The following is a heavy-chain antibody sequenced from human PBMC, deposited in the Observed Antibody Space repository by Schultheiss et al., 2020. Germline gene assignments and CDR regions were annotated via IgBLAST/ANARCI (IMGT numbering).Heavy chain of an antibody. Sequence: SETLSLTCTVSGGSISSYYWSWIRQPAGKGLEWIGSMYYSGNTYYNPSLKSRVTMSGDTSKNQFSLRLTSVTAADTAVYYCARHSEWEPLDYWGQGTLVTVSS. CDR2: MYYSGNT. J-gene: IGHJ4*02. CDR3: ARHSEWEPLDY. CDR1: GGSISSYY. V-gene: IGHV4-59*04. D-gene: IGHD1-26*01.